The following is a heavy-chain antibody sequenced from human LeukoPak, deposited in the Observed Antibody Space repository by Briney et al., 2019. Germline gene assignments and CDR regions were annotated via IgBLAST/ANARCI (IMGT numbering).Heavy chain of an antibody. Sequence: GASVKVSCKASGYTFTGYYIHWVRQAPGQGLEWMGWISAYNGNTNYAQKLQGRVTMTTDTSTSTAYMELRSLRSDDTAVYYCARSPDYGSGTGGWFDPWGQGTLVTVSS. CDR1: GYTFTGYY. V-gene: IGHV1-18*04. D-gene: IGHD3-10*01. CDR2: ISAYNGNT. CDR3: ARSPDYGSGTGGWFDP. J-gene: IGHJ5*02.